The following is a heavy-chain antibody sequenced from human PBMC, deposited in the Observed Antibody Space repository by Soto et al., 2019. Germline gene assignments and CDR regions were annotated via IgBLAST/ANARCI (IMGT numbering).Heavy chain of an antibody. CDR1: GGSFGDYY. Sequence: PSETLSLTCGVYGGSFGDYYWSWVRQPPGKGLEWIGEINHSGITNYNPSLKSRATISLDTSKNQFSLKLSSVTATDTAVYYCARASSANGFDPWGQGTLVTVSP. J-gene: IGHJ5*02. V-gene: IGHV4-34*01. CDR3: ARASSANGFDP. CDR2: INHSGIT.